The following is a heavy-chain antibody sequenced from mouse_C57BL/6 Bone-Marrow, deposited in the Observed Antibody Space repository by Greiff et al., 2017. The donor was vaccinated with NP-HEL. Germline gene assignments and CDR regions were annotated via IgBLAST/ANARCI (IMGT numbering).Heavy chain of an antibody. CDR2: ISDGGSYT. J-gene: IGHJ1*03. Sequence: EVQLVESGGGLVKPGGSLKLSCAASGFTFSSYAMSWVRQTPEKRLEWVATISDGGSYTYYPDNVKGRFTISRDNAKNNLYLQMSHLKSEDTAMYYCARDWGTTVVAPRYFDVWGTGTTVTVSS. D-gene: IGHD1-1*01. CDR3: ARDWGTTVVAPRYFDV. CDR1: GFTFSSYA. V-gene: IGHV5-4*01.